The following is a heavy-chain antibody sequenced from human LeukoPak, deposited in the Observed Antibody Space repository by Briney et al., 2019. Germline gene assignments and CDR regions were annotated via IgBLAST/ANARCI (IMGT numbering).Heavy chain of an antibody. CDR1: GYSFIGHY. V-gene: IGHV1-2*02. CDR3: ARDQGGYYSSSWVFDY. CDR2: INPDSGGT. D-gene: IGHD6-13*01. J-gene: IGHJ4*02. Sequence: GASVKVSCKASGYSFIGHYIHWVRQAPGQGLEWMGWINPDSGGTNFAQNFQGRVTMTRDTSISTAYMELSRLRSDDTAVYYCARDQGGYYSSSWVFDYWGQGTLVTVSS.